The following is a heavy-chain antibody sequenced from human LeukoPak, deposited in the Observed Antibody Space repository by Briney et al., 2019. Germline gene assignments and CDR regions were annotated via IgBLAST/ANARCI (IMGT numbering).Heavy chain of an antibody. CDR2: IYYSGST. D-gene: IGHD5/OR15-5a*01. Sequence: SETLSLTCTVSGGSISSSSYYWGWIRQPPGKGPEWIGSIYYSGSTYYNPSLKSRVTISVDTSKNQFSLKLSSVTAADTAVYYCARLRSSTTDDDFDIWGQGTMVTVSS. J-gene: IGHJ3*02. CDR3: ARLRSSTTDDDFDI. V-gene: IGHV4-39*01. CDR1: GGSISSSSYY.